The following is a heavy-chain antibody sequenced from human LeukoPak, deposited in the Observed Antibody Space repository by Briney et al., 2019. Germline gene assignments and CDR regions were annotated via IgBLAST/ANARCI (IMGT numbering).Heavy chain of an antibody. J-gene: IGHJ4*02. Sequence: SETLSLTCTVPGGSISGSYNYWGWIRQPPGKGLEWIGSIHYSGNTYYNPSLKSRVTISVDTSENQFSLKLTSVTAADTAVYYCARPTFASYSSGYHYWGQGTLVTVSS. D-gene: IGHD3-22*01. V-gene: IGHV4-39*01. CDR2: IHYSGNT. CDR1: GGSISGSYNY. CDR3: ARPTFASYSSGYHY.